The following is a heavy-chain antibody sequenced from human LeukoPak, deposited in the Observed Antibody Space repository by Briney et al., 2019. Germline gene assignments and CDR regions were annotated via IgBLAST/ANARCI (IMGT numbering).Heavy chain of an antibody. CDR1: GFTFRNYG. J-gene: IGHJ4*02. D-gene: IGHD3-10*01. V-gene: IGHV3-30*18. Sequence: GRSLRLSCAASGFTFRNYGMGWVRQAPGKGLEWVAGILYDGSNKHYADSVKGRFTISRDNSKNTLYLQMNSLRTEDTAVYYCAKDQKLVVWGQGTLVTVSS. CDR2: ILYDGSNK. CDR3: AKDQKLVV.